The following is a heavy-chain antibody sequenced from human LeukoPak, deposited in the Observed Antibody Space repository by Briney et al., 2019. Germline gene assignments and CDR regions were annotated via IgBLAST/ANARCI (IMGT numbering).Heavy chain of an antibody. CDR3: ARPSSSGWFDP. D-gene: IGHD6-6*01. Sequence: TGGSLRLSCAASGFTFSSYWMNWVRQAPGKGLEWVSYISSSSNTIYYADSVKGRFTISRDNAKNSLYLQMNSLRAEDTAVYYCARPSSSGWFDPWGQGTLVTVSS. V-gene: IGHV3-48*04. J-gene: IGHJ5*02. CDR1: GFTFSSYW. CDR2: ISSSSNTI.